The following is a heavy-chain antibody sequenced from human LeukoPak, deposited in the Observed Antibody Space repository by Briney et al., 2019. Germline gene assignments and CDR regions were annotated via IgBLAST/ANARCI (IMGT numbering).Heavy chain of an antibody. V-gene: IGHV4-34*01. J-gene: IGHJ4*02. Sequence: PSETLSLTCAVYGGSFSGYHWSWIRQPPGKGLEWIGQINHSGSTNYNPSLKSRVTISVDTSKNQFSLKLSSVTAADTAVYYCARGPRRVAGTFLSFGYWGQGTLVTVSS. CDR2: INHSGST. D-gene: IGHD6-19*01. CDR1: GGSFSGYH. CDR3: ARGPRRVAGTFLSFGY.